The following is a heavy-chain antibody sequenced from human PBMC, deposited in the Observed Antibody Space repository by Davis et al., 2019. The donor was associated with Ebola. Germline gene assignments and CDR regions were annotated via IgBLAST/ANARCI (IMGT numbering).Heavy chain of an antibody. V-gene: IGHV3-30*04. CDR3: ARAVFHEVLDS. Sequence: GESLKISCAASGFTFSNYAMHWVRQAPGKGLEWVAVVSHCEREKFYADSVKGRFTISRDNSENALYLQMNSLTADDTAVYFCARAVFHEVLDSWGQGTPVTVSS. CDR1: GFTFSNYA. D-gene: IGHD3-3*01. CDR2: VSHCEREK. J-gene: IGHJ4*02.